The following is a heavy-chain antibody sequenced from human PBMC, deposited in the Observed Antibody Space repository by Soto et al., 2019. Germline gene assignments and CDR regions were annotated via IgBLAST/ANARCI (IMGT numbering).Heavy chain of an antibody. V-gene: IGHV4-39*01. J-gene: IGHJ4*02. CDR2: IYYSGST. D-gene: IGHD6-13*01. CDR1: GGSISSSSYY. Sequence: QLQLQESGPGLVKPSETLSLTCTVSGGSISSSSYYWGWIRQPPGKGLEWIGSIYYSGSTYYNPSLKSRVTISVDTSKNQFSLKLSSVTAADTAVYYCARLRIAAAGTRIIDYWGQGTLVTVSS. CDR3: ARLRIAAAGTRIIDY.